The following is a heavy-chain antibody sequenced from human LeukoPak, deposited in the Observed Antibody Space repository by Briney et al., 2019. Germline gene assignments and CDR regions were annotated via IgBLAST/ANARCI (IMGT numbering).Heavy chain of an antibody. Sequence: PGGSLRLSCAASGFTFNTHALSWVRQAPGKGLEWVAAISDTGELTYSADSVRGRFAISSDNSKNTVCLQMSRLRAEDTALYYWAKGGLRFGYSFGHWGQGTLVTVSS. V-gene: IGHV3-23*01. CDR3: AKGGLRFGYSFGH. J-gene: IGHJ4*02. D-gene: IGHD3-16*01. CDR2: ISDTGELT. CDR1: GFTFNTHA.